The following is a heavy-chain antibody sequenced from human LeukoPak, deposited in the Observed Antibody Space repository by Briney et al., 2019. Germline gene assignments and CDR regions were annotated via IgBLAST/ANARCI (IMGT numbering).Heavy chain of an antibody. CDR1: GFTVSSNY. V-gene: IGHV3-66*01. CDR3: AKSCTSFYYGMDV. D-gene: IGHD2-2*01. Sequence: GGSLRLSCAASGFTVSSNYMSWVRQAPGKGLEWVSSIYSGGSTYYADSVNGRFTISRDNSKNTLYLQTNSVRTARPANDFCAKSCTSFYYGMDVWGQGTTVTVSS. CDR2: IYSGGST. J-gene: IGHJ6*02.